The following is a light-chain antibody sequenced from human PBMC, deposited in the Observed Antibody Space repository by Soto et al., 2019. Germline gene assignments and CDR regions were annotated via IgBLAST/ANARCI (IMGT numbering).Light chain of an antibody. Sequence: DIQMTQYPYFLSASVGDRVTITCRPSQGISSYLAWYQQKPGKAPKLLIYTASTLQSGVPSRFSGSGSGTEFTLTISSLQPEDFATYYCQQLNSYPITFGQGTRLEI. CDR3: QQLNSYPIT. V-gene: IGKV1-9*01. CDR1: QGISSY. J-gene: IGKJ5*01. CDR2: TAS.